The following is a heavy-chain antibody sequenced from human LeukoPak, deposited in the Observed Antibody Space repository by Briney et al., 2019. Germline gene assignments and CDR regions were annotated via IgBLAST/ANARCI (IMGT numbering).Heavy chain of an antibody. J-gene: IGHJ5*02. D-gene: IGHD5-18*01. CDR3: ARGSPLYSYGSDWFDP. CDR2: IYYSGST. CDR1: GGSISSYY. V-gene: IGHV4-59*01. Sequence: SETLSLTCTVSGGSISSYYWSWIRQPPGKGLEWIGYIYYSGSTNYNPSLKSRVTISVDTSKNQFSLKLSSVTAADTAVYYCARGSPLYSYGSDWFDPWGQGTLVTVSS.